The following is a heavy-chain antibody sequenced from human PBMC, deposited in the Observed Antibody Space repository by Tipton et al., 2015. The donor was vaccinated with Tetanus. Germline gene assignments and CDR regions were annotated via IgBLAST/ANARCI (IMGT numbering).Heavy chain of an antibody. CDR1: GVLLTTGGYS. J-gene: IGHJ4*02. Sequence: TLSLTCNVTGVLLTTGGYSWGWIRLPPGQALEWIGYIYQTGSTYFHPSLRSRLTITFKMSKNQISLKLTSVTAADPAVYYCVRGRGLGAYSYGLEYWGQGVLVTVSS. V-gene: IGHV4-30-2*01. D-gene: IGHD5-12*01. CDR2: IYQTGST. CDR3: VRGRGLGAYSYGLEY.